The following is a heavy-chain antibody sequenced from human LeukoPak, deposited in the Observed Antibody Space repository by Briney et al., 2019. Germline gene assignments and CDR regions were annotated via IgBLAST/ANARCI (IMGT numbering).Heavy chain of an antibody. Sequence: PSETLSLTCTVSGGSISSYYWSWIRQPPGKGLEWIGYIYYSGSTNYNPSLKSRVTISVDTSKNQFSLKLSSVTAADTAVYYCAREGPGSYYNERWYYYYYMDVWGKGTTVTVSS. CDR3: AREGPGSYYNERWYYYYYMDV. CDR2: IYYSGST. D-gene: IGHD3-10*01. V-gene: IGHV4-59*01. J-gene: IGHJ6*03. CDR1: GGSISSYY.